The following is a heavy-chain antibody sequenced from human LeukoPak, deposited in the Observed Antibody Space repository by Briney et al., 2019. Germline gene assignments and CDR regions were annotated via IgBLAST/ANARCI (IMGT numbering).Heavy chain of an antibody. CDR2: INPNSGGT. CDR3: ARGGIGYYYDSSGYYLDY. J-gene: IGHJ4*02. V-gene: IGHV1-2*06. Sequence: ASVKVSCKASGYTFTGYYMHWVRQAPGQGLEWMGRINPNSGGTNYAQKFQGRVTMTRDTSISTAYMELSRLRSDDTAVYYCARGGIGYYYDSSGYYLDYWAREPWSPSPQ. CDR1: GYTFTGYY. D-gene: IGHD3-22*01.